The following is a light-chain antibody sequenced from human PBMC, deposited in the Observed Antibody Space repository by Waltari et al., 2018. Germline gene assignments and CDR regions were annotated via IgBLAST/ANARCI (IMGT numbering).Light chain of an antibody. V-gene: IGKV4-1*01. CDR2: WAS. Sequence: DVVMTHSPESLAVTLGESVHINCKSSQTVSHSSNNKNYLDWYQQKLGQPPKLLIYWASTREAGVPDRFSGSGSGTDFTLTISSLQAEDVAVYYCQQYYDIPPAFGQGTKLEI. J-gene: IGKJ2*01. CDR1: QTVSHSSNNKNY. CDR3: QQYYDIPPA.